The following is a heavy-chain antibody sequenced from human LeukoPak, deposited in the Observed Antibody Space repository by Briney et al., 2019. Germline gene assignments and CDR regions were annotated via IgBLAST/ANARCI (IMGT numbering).Heavy chain of an antibody. CDR2: ISSSSSTI. V-gene: IGHV3-48*01. J-gene: IGHJ4*02. CDR3: ARGFGDYFDY. Sequence: GGSLRLSCAASGFTFSSYSMNWVRQAPGKGLEWVSYISSSSSTIYYADSVKGRLTISRDNAKNSLYLQMNSLRAEDTAVYYCARGFGDYFDYWGQGTLVTVSS. D-gene: IGHD3-16*01. CDR1: GFTFSSYS.